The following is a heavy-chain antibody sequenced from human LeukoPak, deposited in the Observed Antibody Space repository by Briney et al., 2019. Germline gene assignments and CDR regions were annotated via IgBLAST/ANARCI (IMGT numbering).Heavy chain of an antibody. Sequence: PGGSLRLSCAASGFTLSSSWMSWVRQAPGKGLEWVANIKQDGSVKYYVDSVKGRFTISRDNAKNSLYLQMNSLRAEDTAVYYCARGPYDSSGYFSNWGQGTLVTVSS. D-gene: IGHD3-22*01. V-gene: IGHV3-7*04. CDR2: IKQDGSVK. CDR1: GFTLSSSW. J-gene: IGHJ4*02. CDR3: ARGPYDSSGYFSN.